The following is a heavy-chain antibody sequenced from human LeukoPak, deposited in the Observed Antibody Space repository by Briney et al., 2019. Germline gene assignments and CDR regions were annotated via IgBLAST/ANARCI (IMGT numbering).Heavy chain of an antibody. CDR2: ISSSGSTI. V-gene: IGHV3-48*03. CDR1: GCTFSSYE. Sequence: GGSLSLSCAASGCTFSSYEMNWVRQAPGKGLEWVSYISSSGSTIYYADSVKGRFTISRDNAKNSLYLQMNSLRAEDTAVYYCARGSGSYFYWGQGTLVTVSS. D-gene: IGHD1-26*01. CDR3: ARGSGSYFY. J-gene: IGHJ4*02.